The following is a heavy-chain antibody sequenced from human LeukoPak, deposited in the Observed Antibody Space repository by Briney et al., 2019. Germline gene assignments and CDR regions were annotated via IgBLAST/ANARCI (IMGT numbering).Heavy chain of an antibody. CDR2: INPNSGGT. V-gene: IGHV1-2*02. CDR3: ARGYCSGGSCYSGYYYYYMDV. CDR1: GYTFTGYY. D-gene: IGHD2-15*01. J-gene: IGHJ6*03. Sequence: RASVKVSCKASGYTFTGYYMHWVRQAPGQGLEWMGWINPNSGGTNYAQKFQGRVTMTRDTSISTAYMELSRLRSDDTAVYYCARGYCSGGSCYSGYYYYYMDVWGKGTTVTISS.